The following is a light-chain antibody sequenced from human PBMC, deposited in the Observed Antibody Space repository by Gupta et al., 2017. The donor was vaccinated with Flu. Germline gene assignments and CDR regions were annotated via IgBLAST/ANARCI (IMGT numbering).Light chain of an antibody. V-gene: IGKV1-39*02. J-gene: IGKJ1*01. CDR1: KTTGKY. CDR2: AVS. Sequence: PSCLSAPVEHTTTPTRPTHKTTGKYLHWFQQKPGKPPRLLIYAVSNRPSGIPARFSGSGSGTDFTLTISSLEPEDFATYYCQHYVSSPLTFGEGTKVEVK. CDR3: QHYVSSPLT.